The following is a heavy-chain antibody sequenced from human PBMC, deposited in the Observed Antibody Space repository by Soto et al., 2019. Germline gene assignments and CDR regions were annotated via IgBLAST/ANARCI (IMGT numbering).Heavy chain of an antibody. V-gene: IGHV3-9*01. Sequence: EVQLVESGGGLVQPGRSLRLSCAASGFTFDDYAMHWVRQAPGKGLEWVSGISWNSGSIGYADSVKGRFTISRDNPKNSLYLQMNSLRAEDTALYYCVVPAAAAALDIWGQGTMVTVSS. CDR3: VVPAAAAALDI. CDR1: GFTFDDYA. J-gene: IGHJ3*02. CDR2: ISWNSGSI. D-gene: IGHD2-2*01.